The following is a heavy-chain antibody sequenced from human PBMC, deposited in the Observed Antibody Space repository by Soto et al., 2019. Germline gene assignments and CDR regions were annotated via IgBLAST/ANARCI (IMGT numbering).Heavy chain of an antibody. Sequence: PGGSLRLSCAASGFTFSSYWMSWVRQAPGKGLEWVANIKQDGSEKYYVDSVKGRFTISRDNAKNSLYLQMNSLRAEDTAVYYCARDMSPLWFGELFDYWGQGTLVTVSS. V-gene: IGHV3-7*01. D-gene: IGHD3-10*01. CDR1: GFTFSSYW. CDR2: IKQDGSEK. CDR3: ARDMSPLWFGELFDY. J-gene: IGHJ4*02.